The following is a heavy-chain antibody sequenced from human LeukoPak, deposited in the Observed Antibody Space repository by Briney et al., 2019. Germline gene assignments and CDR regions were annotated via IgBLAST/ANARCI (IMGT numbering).Heavy chain of an antibody. CDR3: ARGRYCSSTSCYYYYYYGMDV. Sequence: GASVKVSCKASGGTFSSYAISWVRQAPGQGLEWMGRIIPILGIANCAQKFQGRVTITADKSTSTAYMELSSLRSEDTAVYYCARGRYCSSTSCYYYYYYGMDVWGQGTTVTVSS. CDR1: GGTFSSYA. J-gene: IGHJ6*02. V-gene: IGHV1-69*04. CDR2: IIPILGIA. D-gene: IGHD2-2*01.